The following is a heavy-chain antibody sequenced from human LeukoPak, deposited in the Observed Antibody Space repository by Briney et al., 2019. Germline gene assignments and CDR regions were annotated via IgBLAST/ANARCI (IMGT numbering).Heavy chain of an antibody. V-gene: IGHV1-18*01. D-gene: IGHD4-11*01. CDR2: ISAYDGKR. CDR1: GYVFNKYG. Sequence: ASVNVSCKASGYVFNKYGITWVRQAPGQGLEWMGWISAYDGKRDFAQRFHDRLTMTTDTSTSTAYMDLRNLRSDDTAIYYCSRVDYSDFGGSLHWGQGTLVTVSS. J-gene: IGHJ4*02. CDR3: SRVDYSDFGGSLH.